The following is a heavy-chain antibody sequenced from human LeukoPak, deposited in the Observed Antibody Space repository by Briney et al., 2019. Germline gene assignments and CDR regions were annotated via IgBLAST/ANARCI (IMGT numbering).Heavy chain of an antibody. Sequence: PGGSLRLSCAASGFTFSSYAMSWVRQAPGKGLEWVSAISGSGGSTYYADSVKGRFTISRDNSKNTLYLQMNSLRAEDTAVYYCAKGATMIVVVITAYFDYWGQGTLVTVPS. J-gene: IGHJ4*02. V-gene: IGHV3-23*01. CDR3: AKGATMIVVVITAYFDY. CDR1: GFTFSSYA. CDR2: ISGSGGST. D-gene: IGHD3-22*01.